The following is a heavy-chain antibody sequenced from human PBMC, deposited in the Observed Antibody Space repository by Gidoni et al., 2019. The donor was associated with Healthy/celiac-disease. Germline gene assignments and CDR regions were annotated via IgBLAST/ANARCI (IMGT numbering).Heavy chain of an antibody. CDR1: GFTFSSYA. V-gene: IGHV3-23*01. CDR2: ISGSGGST. CDR3: AKDQEGWELLYFDY. Sequence: EVQLLESGGGLVQPGGSLRLSCAASGFTFSSYAMSWVRQAPGKGLDGVSAISGSGGSTYYADSVKGRFTISIDNSKNTLYLKMNSLRAEDTAVYYCAKDQEGWELLYFDYWGQGTLVTVSS. D-gene: IGHD1-26*01. J-gene: IGHJ4*02.